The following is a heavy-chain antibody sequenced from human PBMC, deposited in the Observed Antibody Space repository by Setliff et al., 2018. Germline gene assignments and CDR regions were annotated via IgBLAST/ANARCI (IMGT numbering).Heavy chain of an antibody. CDR2: ISHSGEP. CDR3: ARAPQYSNFWYALSWFDP. D-gene: IGHD3-3*01. J-gene: IGHJ5*02. Sequence: SETLSLTCSVSGGSISPYYWIWIRQSPGKGLEWIGEISHSGEPNYNPSLKSRVTISLDTSKNQFSLKLTSVTAADTAVYYCARAPQYSNFWYALSWFDPWGQGTLVTVSS. CDR1: GGSISPYY. V-gene: IGHV4-34*01.